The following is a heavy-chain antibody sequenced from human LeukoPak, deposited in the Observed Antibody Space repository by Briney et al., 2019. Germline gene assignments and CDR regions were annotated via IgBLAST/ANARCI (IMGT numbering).Heavy chain of an antibody. D-gene: IGHD3-10*01. V-gene: IGHV4-39*01. J-gene: IGHJ4*02. CDR3: ARQDFGSGLLPAY. Sequence: GSLRLSCATSGFIVSGNYMSWVRQAPGKGLEWIGCIYFSGSTYYNPSLKGRVTLSIDTSKSQFSLRLSSVTAADTAVYYCARQDFGSGLLPAYWGQGTLVAVSS. CDR1: GFIVSGNY. CDR2: IYFSGST.